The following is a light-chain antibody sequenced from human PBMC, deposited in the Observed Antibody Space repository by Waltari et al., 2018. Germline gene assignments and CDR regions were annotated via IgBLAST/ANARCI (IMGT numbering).Light chain of an antibody. CDR3: QVWDTNTDLVV. V-gene: IGLV3-21*03. CDR2: DES. CDR1: NIGRKN. Sequence: SYVLTQPPSVSVAPGKTARITCEQNNIGRKNVHWYQQKQGQAPVLVVYDESDRPSGIPERFSGSNSGNTATLTVSRVEAGDEADYYCQVWDTNTDLVVFGGGTKLTVL. J-gene: IGLJ2*01.